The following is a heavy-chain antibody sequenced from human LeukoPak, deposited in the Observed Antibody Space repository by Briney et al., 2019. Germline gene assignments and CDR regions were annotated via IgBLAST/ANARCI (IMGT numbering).Heavy chain of an antibody. CDR3: ARMTPDSPSFDY. V-gene: IGHV2-70*17. D-gene: IGHD2-15*01. CDR1: GFSLSTPEMC. J-gene: IGHJ4*02. CDR2: IDWYDDK. Sequence: SGPALVKPTQTLTLTCTFSGFSLSTPEMCVTWIRQPPGKALEWLARIDWYDDKFYSPSLTPRLTISTETPTNQVVLRMTNMDPVDTGTYYCARMTPDSPSFDYWGQGALITVSS.